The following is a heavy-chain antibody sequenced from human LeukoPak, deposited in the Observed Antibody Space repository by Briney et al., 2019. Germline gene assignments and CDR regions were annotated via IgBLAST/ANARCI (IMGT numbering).Heavy chain of an antibody. D-gene: IGHD6-13*01. CDR3: ARGSIGGAAAGIDY. V-gene: IGHV4-31*03. Sequence: TLSLTCTVSGGSISSGGYYWSWIRQHPGEGLEWIGYIYYSGSTYYNPSLKSRVTISVDTSKNQFSLKLSSVTGADTAVYYCARGSIGGAAAGIDYWGQGTLVTVSS. CDR2: IYYSGST. CDR1: GGSISSGGYY. J-gene: IGHJ4*02.